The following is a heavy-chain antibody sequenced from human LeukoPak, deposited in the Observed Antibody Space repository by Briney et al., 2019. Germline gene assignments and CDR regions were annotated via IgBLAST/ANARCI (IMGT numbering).Heavy chain of an antibody. J-gene: IGHJ6*03. V-gene: IGHV4-39*01. CDR2: MYYSGST. D-gene: IGHD2-2*01. CDR1: GGSISSSSYY. Sequence: KPSETLSLTCNVSGGSISSSSYYWGWIRQPPGKGLEWIGSMYYSGSTYYNPSLKSRVTISVDTSKNQFSLKLSSVTAADTAVYYCARHQRGYCSSTSCYRYYYYYYMDVWGKGTTVTISS. CDR3: ARHQRGYCSSTSCYRYYYYYYMDV.